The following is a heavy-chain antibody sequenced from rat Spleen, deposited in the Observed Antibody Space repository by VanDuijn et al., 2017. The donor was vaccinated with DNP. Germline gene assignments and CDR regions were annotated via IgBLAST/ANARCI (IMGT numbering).Heavy chain of an antibody. V-gene: IGHV5-20*01. CDR3: TTDWAYAMDA. J-gene: IGHJ4*01. CDR1: GFTFSDYY. Sequence: EVQLIESGGDLLQPGRSLKLSCAASGFTFSDYYMAWVRQAPTKGLEWVASISHDGRNTYYRDSVKGRFTISRDNAKSSLYLQMDSLRSEDTATYSCTTDWAYAMDAWGQGTSVTVSS. CDR2: ISHDGRNT. D-gene: IGHD4-6*01.